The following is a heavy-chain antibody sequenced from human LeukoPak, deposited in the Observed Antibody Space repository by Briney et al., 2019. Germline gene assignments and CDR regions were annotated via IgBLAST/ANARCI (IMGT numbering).Heavy chain of an antibody. Sequence: GGSLRLSCAASGFTFSSYAVSWVRQAPGKGLEWVSAISGSGGSTYYADSVKGRFTISRDNSKNTLYLQMNSLRAEDTAVYYCAKALGPLDWSIDYWGQGTLVTVSS. CDR1: GFTFSSYA. CDR2: ISGSGGST. D-gene: IGHD3-3*01. CDR3: AKALGPLDWSIDY. V-gene: IGHV3-23*01. J-gene: IGHJ4*02.